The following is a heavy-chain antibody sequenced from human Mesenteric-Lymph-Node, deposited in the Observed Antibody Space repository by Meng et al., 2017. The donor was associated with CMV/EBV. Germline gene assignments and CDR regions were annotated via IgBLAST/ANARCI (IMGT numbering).Heavy chain of an antibody. CDR3: VRPRRDGYNYYYYAMDV. Sequence: GESLKISCAASGFTFSSYGMHWVRQAPGKGLEWVAFIRYDGSNKYYADSVKGRFTISRDNSNHTLYLQMNSLRAEDTAVYYCVRPRRDGYNYYYYAMDVWGQGTTVTVSS. J-gene: IGHJ6*02. V-gene: IGHV3-30*02. CDR1: GFTFSSYG. D-gene: IGHD5-24*01. CDR2: IRYDGSNK.